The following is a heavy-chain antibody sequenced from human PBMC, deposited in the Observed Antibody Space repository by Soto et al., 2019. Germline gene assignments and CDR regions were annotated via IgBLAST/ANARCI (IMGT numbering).Heavy chain of an antibody. CDR1: GFTFSSYA. V-gene: IGHV3-30-3*01. J-gene: IGHJ4*02. D-gene: IGHD6-19*01. CDR3: ARVDLGQWLVYVEGPFDY. CDR2: ISYDGSNK. Sequence: QVQLVESGGGVVQPGRSLRLSCAASGFTFSSYAMHWVRQAPGKGLEWVAVISYDGSNKYYADSVKGRFTISRDNSKNTLYLQMNSLRAEDTAVYYCARVDLGQWLVYVEGPFDYWGQGTLVTVSS.